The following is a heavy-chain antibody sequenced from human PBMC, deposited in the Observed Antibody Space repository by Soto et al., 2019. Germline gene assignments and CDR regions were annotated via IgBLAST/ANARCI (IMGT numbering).Heavy chain of an antibody. V-gene: IGHV4-39*07. CDR3: ARPTYISGSPFDY. J-gene: IGHJ4*02. CDR1: GGSISTSYYY. CDR2: IYYSGST. Sequence: PSEPLSLTCTAAGGSISTSYYYWGWIRQPPGKGLEWIGTIYYSGSTYYNPSLKSRVTISVDTSKNQFSLKLSSVTAADTAVYYCARPTYISGSPFDYWGKGTLVTVAS. D-gene: IGHD3-16*01.